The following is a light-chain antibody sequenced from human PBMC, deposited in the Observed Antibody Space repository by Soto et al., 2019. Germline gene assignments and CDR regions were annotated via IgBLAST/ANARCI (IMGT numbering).Light chain of an antibody. J-gene: IGLJ3*02. CDR1: NNDVGNYNL. V-gene: IGLV2-23*01. CDR2: EGT. CDR3: YSYAGTTTGV. Sequence: QSALTQPASVSGSPGQSITISCTGTNNDVGNYNLVSWFQHHLGKAPKLIIYEGTKRPSGVSNRFSGSQSGNTASLTISGLQAEDEAEYYCYSYAGTTTGVFGGGTQLTVL.